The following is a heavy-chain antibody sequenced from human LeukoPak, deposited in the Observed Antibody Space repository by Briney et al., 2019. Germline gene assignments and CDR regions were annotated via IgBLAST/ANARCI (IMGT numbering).Heavy chain of an antibody. CDR2: ISSSGSTI. CDR1: GFTFSSYE. V-gene: IGHV3-48*03. D-gene: IGHD3-16*02. Sequence: PGGSLRLSCAASGFTFSSYEMNWVRQAPGKGLEWVSYISSSGSTIYYADSVKGRFTISRDNAKNSLYLQMNSLRAEDTAVYYCARVTGDYVWGSHRFDYWGQGTLVTVSS. J-gene: IGHJ4*02. CDR3: ARVTGDYVWGSHRFDY.